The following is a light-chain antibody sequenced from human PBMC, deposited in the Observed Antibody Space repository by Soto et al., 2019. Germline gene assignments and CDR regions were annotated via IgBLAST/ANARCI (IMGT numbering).Light chain of an antibody. CDR3: QQYHTYWWT. V-gene: IGKV1-5*03. CDR2: KAS. Sequence: DIQMTQSPSTLSASVGDRVTITCRASQTIINWLAWYQQKPGKAPKLLIYKASTLEGEVPSRFSGSGSETEFTLTINSLQHDDSATYYCQQYHTYWWTFGQGTKV. CDR1: QTIINW. J-gene: IGKJ1*01.